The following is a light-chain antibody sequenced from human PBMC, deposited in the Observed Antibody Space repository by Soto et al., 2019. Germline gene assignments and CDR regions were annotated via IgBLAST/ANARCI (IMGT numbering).Light chain of an antibody. CDR1: QGISSA. V-gene: IGKV1-13*02. CDR3: QQFNSYPPRLT. Sequence: AIQLTQSPSSLSASVGDRVTITCRASQGISSALAWYQQKPGKAPKLLIYDASSLESGVPSRFSGSGSGTDFTLTISSLQPEDFAAFDCQQFNSYPPRLTFGGGTKVEIK. J-gene: IGKJ4*01. CDR2: DAS.